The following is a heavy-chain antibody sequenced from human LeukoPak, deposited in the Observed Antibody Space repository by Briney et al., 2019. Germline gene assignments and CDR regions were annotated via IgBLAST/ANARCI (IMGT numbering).Heavy chain of an antibody. CDR1: GFTVSSNY. D-gene: IGHD3-10*01. V-gene: IGHV3-66*01. CDR3: ARGYLEDY. Sequence: GGSLRLSCAASGFTVSSNYMSWVRQAAGKGLEWVSVIYSGGSTYYADSVKGRFTISRDNSENTMYLQMNSLRVEDTAVYFCARGYLEDYWGQGTLVTVSS. J-gene: IGHJ4*02. CDR2: IYSGGST.